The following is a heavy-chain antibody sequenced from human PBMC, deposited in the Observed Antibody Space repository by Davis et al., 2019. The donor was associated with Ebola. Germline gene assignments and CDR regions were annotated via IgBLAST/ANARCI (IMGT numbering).Heavy chain of an antibody. CDR1: GFTFSSYA. D-gene: IGHD4-17*01. Sequence: GESLKISCAASGFTFSSYAMHWVRQAPGKGLEWVAVISYDGSNKYYADSVKGRFTISRDNAKNSLYLQMNSLRAEDTAVYYCASLSTVTTPFDYWGQGTLVTVSS. CDR2: ISYDGSNK. V-gene: IGHV3-30-3*01. J-gene: IGHJ4*02. CDR3: ASLSTVTTPFDY.